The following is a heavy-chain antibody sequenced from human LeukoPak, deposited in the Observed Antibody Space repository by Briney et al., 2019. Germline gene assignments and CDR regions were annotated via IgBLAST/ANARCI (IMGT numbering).Heavy chain of an antibody. Sequence: GGSLRLSCAASGFTFSSHWMHWVRQPPGKGLVWVSRINSDGSGTSYADSVKGRFTVSRDNAKNTLYLQMNSLRAEDTAVYFCARDGSLPDYWGQGTLVTVSP. CDR1: GFTFSSHW. V-gene: IGHV3-74*01. J-gene: IGHJ4*02. CDR2: INSDGSGT. CDR3: ARDGSLPDY.